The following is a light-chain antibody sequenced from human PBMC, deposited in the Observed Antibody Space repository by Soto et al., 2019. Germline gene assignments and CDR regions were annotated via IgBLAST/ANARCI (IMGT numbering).Light chain of an antibody. CDR2: EIS. V-gene: IGLV2-8*01. Sequence: QSALTQPPSASGSPGQAVTISCTGTSRDVGGYNYVSWYQQHPGKAPKVMMYEISKRPSGVPDRFSGSKSGNTASLTVSGLQAEDEAEYYCSSYAGDNSWVFGGGTKLTVL. CDR3: SSYAGDNSWV. CDR1: SRDVGGYNY. J-gene: IGLJ3*02.